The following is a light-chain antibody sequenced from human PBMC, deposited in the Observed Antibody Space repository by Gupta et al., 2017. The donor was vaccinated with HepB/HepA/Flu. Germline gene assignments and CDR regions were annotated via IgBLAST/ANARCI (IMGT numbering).Light chain of an antibody. CDR1: QSVGSY. CDR3: QQYGYPPRT. CDR2: GAS. J-gene: IGKJ1*01. Sequence: IVLTLPPATLSVSPGERATLSCRASQSVGSYIAWYTQKPGKAPRFLMHGASTRAAGFPARCSGGGSGTECNFTISRLQSEDFAVYYCQQYGYPPRTFGHGTKVEIK. V-gene: IGKV3-15*01.